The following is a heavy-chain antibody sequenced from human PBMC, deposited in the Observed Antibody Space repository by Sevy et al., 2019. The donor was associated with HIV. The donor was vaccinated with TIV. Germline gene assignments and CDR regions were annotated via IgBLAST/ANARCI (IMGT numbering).Heavy chain of an antibody. V-gene: IGHV3-48*03. CDR3: AREGGSYYEDAFDI. CDR1: GFTFSSFK. CDR2: ISSGGTYI. Sequence: GGPLSLPCAASGFTFSSFKLNWVRKPQGKGREWISYISSGGTYIYYADSVKGRFTISGDNAKNSLYLQMNSLRPEDTAVYYCAREGGSYYEDAFDIWGQGTMVTVSS. D-gene: IGHD1-26*01. J-gene: IGHJ3*02.